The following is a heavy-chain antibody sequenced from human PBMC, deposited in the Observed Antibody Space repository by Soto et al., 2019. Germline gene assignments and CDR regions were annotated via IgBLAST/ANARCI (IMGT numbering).Heavy chain of an antibody. Sequence: GGSLRLSCAASGFTFSSYAMSWVRQAPGKGLEWVSAISGSGGSTYYADPVKGRFTISRDNSKNTLYLQMNSLRAEDTAVYYCANHFYITLRAFDSWGQGTMVTVSS. CDR2: ISGSGGST. CDR3: ANHFYITLRAFDS. D-gene: IGHD3-10*01. V-gene: IGHV3-23*01. CDR1: GFTFSSYA. J-gene: IGHJ3*02.